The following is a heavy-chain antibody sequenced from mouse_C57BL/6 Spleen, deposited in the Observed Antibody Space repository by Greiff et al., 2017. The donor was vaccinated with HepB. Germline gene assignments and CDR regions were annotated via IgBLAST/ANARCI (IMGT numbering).Heavy chain of an antibody. Sequence: EVKLVESGGGLVKPGGSLKLSCAASGFTFSDYGMHWVRQAPEKGLDWVAYISSGSSTIYYADTVKGRFTISSDNAKNTLFLQMTSLRSEDTAMYYCARSGYFDYWGQGTPLTVSS. D-gene: IGHD4-1*01. V-gene: IGHV5-17*01. CDR3: ARSGYFDY. CDR1: GFTFSDYG. CDR2: ISSGSSTI. J-gene: IGHJ2*01.